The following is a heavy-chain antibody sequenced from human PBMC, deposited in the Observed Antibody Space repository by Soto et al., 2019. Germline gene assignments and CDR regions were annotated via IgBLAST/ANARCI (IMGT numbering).Heavy chain of an antibody. D-gene: IGHD4-17*01. CDR1: GSTFSSYA. V-gene: IGHV3-23*01. J-gene: IGHJ4*02. Sequence: QPGGSLRLSCAASGSTFSSYAMSWVRQAPGKGLEWVSAISGSGGSTYYADSVKGRFTISRDNSKNTLYLQMNSLRAEDTAVYYCAKDESDYGDYISLFDYWGQGTLVTVSS. CDR3: AKDESDYGDYISLFDY. CDR2: ISGSGGST.